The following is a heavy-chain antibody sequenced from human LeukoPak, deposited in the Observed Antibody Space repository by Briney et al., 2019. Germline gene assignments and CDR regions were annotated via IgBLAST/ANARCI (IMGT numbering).Heavy chain of an antibody. CDR1: GGSINNFY. V-gene: IGHV4-59*08. J-gene: IGHJ5*02. Sequence: SEPLSLTCSVSGGSINNFYWSWIRQPPGMRLEWIGYIHSNGGTNYNPSLKSRITMLVDTSKNQFSLKLSSVTAADTAVYYCARPYYYDSRIDPWGQGTLVTVSS. D-gene: IGHD3-22*01. CDR3: ARPYYYDSRIDP. CDR2: IHSNGGT.